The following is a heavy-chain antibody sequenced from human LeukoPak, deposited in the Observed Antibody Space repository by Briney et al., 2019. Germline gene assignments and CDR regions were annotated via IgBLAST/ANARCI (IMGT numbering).Heavy chain of an antibody. CDR1: GFTFSSYG. Sequence: GGSLKLSCAASGFTFSSYGMHWVRQAPGKGLEWVAVIWYDGSNKYYADSVKGRFTISRDNSKNTLYLQMNSLRAEDTAVYYCARDPHLYYFDYWGQGTLVTVSS. CDR3: ARDPHLYYFDY. V-gene: IGHV3-33*01. J-gene: IGHJ4*02. CDR2: IWYDGSNK.